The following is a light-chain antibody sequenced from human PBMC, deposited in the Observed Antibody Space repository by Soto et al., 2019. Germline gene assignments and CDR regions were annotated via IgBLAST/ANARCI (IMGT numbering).Light chain of an antibody. J-gene: IGLJ1*01. CDR3: GSWDSSLIDYV. Sequence: QSVLTQPPSVSAAPGQKVTISCSGSSSNIGGNSVSWYQQLPGTAPKLLIYDDNKRPSGIPDRFSGSKSGTSATLGITGFQTGDEADYYCGSWDSSLIDYVFGNGTKVTVL. V-gene: IGLV1-51*01. CDR2: DDN. CDR1: SSNIGGNS.